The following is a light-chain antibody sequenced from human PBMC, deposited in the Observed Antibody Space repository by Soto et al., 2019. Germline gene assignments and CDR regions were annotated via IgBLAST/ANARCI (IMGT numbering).Light chain of an antibody. V-gene: IGLV1-40*01. CDR2: GNS. CDR3: QSYDSTLSGSG. Sequence: QSVLTQPPSVSGAPGQRVTISCTGSSSNIGAGYDVHWYQQLPGTAPKLLIHGNSNRPSGVPDRFSGSKSGTSASLAITGLQAEDEADYYCQSYDSTLSGSGFGGGTKVTVL. J-gene: IGLJ3*02. CDR1: SSNIGAGYD.